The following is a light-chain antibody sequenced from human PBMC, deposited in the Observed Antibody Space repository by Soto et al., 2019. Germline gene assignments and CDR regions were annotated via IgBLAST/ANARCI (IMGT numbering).Light chain of an antibody. V-gene: IGLV1-40*01. Sequence: QSVLTQPPSVSGAPGQRVTISCTGSSSNIGAGYDVHWYQQLPGTAPKLLIYGNSNRPSGVPDRFSGSKSGTSASLAITGLQAEDEAAYYCQSLDSSLSGVVFGGGTQLTVL. J-gene: IGLJ2*01. CDR2: GNS. CDR3: QSLDSSLSGVV. CDR1: SSNIGAGYD.